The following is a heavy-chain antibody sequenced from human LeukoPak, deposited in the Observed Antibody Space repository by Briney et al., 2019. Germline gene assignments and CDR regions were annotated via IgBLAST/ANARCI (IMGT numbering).Heavy chain of an antibody. V-gene: IGHV4-4*07. Sequence: PSETLSLTCTVSGGSISSYYWSWIRQPAGKGLEWIGRIYTSESTNYSPSLKSRVTMSVDTSKNQFSLKLSSVTAADTAVYYCARENRYCSSTSCRNWFDPWGQGTLVTVSS. D-gene: IGHD2-2*01. CDR3: ARENRYCSSTSCRNWFDP. CDR2: IYTSEST. CDR1: GGSISSYY. J-gene: IGHJ5*02.